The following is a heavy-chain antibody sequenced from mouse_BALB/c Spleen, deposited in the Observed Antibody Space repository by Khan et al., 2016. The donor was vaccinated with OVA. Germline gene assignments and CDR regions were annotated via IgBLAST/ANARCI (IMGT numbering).Heavy chain of an antibody. CDR1: GFSLTTYG. CDR2: IWGDGST. CDR3: AKWGDGSTYAMDY. D-gene: IGHD2-3*01. J-gene: IGHJ4*01. Sequence: QVQLKESGPGLVAPSQSLSITCTVSGFSLTTYGVNWIRQPPGKGLEWLGVIWGDGSTNYHSALKSRLNISKDNSKSQVFLKLNSLQTDDTATYYCAKWGDGSTYAMDYWGQGTLVTVSS. V-gene: IGHV2-3*01.